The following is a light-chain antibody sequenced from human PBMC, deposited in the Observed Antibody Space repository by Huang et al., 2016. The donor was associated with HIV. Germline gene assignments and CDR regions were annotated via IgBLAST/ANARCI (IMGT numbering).Light chain of an antibody. Sequence: DIVMTQSPDSLTVSLGERAAINCKSIQDLFYNSTNKNYLAWYQQKPGQPPMLLIYWASTRVSGFPARFNRSVSRTDFTLTISSLQSEDTAIYYCQQYYTNHYTFGQGTKLEIK. J-gene: IGKJ2*01. CDR2: WAS. CDR1: QDLFYNSTNKNY. V-gene: IGKV4-1*01. CDR3: QQYYTNHYT.